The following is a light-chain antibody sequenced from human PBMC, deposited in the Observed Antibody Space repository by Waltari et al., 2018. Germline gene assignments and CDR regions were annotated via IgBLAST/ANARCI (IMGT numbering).Light chain of an antibody. CDR2: STN. CDR1: TGAVTSDNH. J-gene: IGLJ3*02. V-gene: IGLV7-43*01. CDR3: MFFYDTLWV. Sequence: QTVVTQEPSLTVSPGGTVTLTCASSTGAVTSDNHPNWFQQKPGQAPRALIYSTNNRHYWTPARFSGSLLGGNAALTLSGVQPEDEADYYCMFFYDTLWVFGGGTKLTVL.